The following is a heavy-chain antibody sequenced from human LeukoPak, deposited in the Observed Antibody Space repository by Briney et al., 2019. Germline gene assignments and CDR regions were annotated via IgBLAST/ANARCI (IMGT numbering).Heavy chain of an antibody. CDR1: GFTFSNYW. Sequence: GGSLRLSCTVSGFTFSNYWMRWVRQAPGKGLEWVASIDKNGREERYVDSVEGRFTISRGNAAHSVYLQMTSLGAEDTAVYYCATYTQKFGAPGTDYWGRGTLVTVSS. CDR3: ATYTQKFGAPGTDY. D-gene: IGHD3-10*01. V-gene: IGHV3-7*01. J-gene: IGHJ4*02. CDR2: IDKNGREE.